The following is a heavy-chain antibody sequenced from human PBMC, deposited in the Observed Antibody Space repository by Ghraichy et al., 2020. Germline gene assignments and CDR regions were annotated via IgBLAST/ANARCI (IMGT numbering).Heavy chain of an antibody. CDR2: ISAYNGNT. D-gene: IGHD2-2*01. V-gene: IGHV1-18*04. CDR1: GYTFTSYG. J-gene: IGHJ5*02. CDR3: ARDCSSTSCYGNNWFDP. Sequence: ASVKVSCKASGYTFTSYGISWVRQAPGQGLEWMGWISAYNGNTNYAQKLQGRVTMTTDTSTSTAYMELRSLRSDDTAVYYCARDCSSTSCYGNNWFDPWGQGTLVTVSS.